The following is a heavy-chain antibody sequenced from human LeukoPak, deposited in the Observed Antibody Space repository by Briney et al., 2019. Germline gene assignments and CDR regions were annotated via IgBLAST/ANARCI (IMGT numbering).Heavy chain of an antibody. CDR1: GGSISSYY. CDR3: ARLDFAVFYY. CDR2: IYYSGST. Sequence: SETLSLTCTVSGGSISSYYWSWIRQPPGKGLEWIGYIYYSGSTNYNPSLKSRVTISVDTSKSQFSLKLSSVTAADTAVYYCARLDFAVFYYWGQGTLVTVSS. V-gene: IGHV4-59*08. J-gene: IGHJ4*02. D-gene: IGHD3/OR15-3a*01.